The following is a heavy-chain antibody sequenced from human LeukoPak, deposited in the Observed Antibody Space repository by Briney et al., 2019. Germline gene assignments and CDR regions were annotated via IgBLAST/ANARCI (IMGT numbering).Heavy chain of an antibody. CDR2: ISDGSRDT. V-gene: IGHV3-23*01. CDR1: GFTFSSFA. Sequence: PGGSLRLSCATSGFTFSSFAMNWVRQAPGKGLEWVSTISDGSRDTHYAGSVKGRFTISRDDSQNIVYLQMDSLRAEDTALYYCTPRLRNHSDYWGQGTQVTVSS. CDR3: TPRLRNHSDY. J-gene: IGHJ4*02. D-gene: IGHD5-12*01.